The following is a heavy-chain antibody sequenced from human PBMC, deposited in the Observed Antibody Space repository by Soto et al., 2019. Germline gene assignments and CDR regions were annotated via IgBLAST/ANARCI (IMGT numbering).Heavy chain of an antibody. J-gene: IGHJ4*02. CDR1: GGSISSSSYY. V-gene: IGHV4-39*01. CDR3: ARLPDYYGSGSYYREFDY. Sequence: PSETLSLTCTVSGGSISSSSYYWVWMRQPPGKGLEWIGSIYYSGSTYYNPSLKSRVTISVDTSKNQFSLKLSSVTAADTAVYYCARLPDYYGSGSYYREFDYWGQGTLVTVSS. CDR2: IYYSGST. D-gene: IGHD3-10*01.